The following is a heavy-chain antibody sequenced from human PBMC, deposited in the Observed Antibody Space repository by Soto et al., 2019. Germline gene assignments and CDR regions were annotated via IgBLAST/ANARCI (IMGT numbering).Heavy chain of an antibody. CDR2: ISYDGTYK. D-gene: IGHD5-12*01. V-gene: IGHV3-30*14. J-gene: IGHJ6*02. CDR1: GFTFNNFA. CDR3: ANEVDVAFSSLQYGMDV. Sequence: LRLSCAASGFTFNNFAMHWVRQAPGKGLEWVAFISYDGTYKYYADSVRGRFTVYRDNSKSTLFLQMNSLKFEDTAVYVCANEVDVAFSSLQYGMDVWGQGTTVTVS.